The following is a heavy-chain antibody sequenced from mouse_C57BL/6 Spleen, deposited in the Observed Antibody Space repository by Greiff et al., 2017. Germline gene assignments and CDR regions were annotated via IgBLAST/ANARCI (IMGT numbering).Heavy chain of an antibody. Sequence: QVQLQQPGAELVMPGASVKLSCKASGYTFTSYWMHWVKQRPGQGLEWIGEIDPSDSYTNYNQKFKGKSTLTVDKSSSTAYMQLSSLTSEDSAVYYCARRNWGFYYWGQGTTLTVSS. CDR1: GYTFTSYW. D-gene: IGHD4-1*01. J-gene: IGHJ2*01. CDR2: IDPSDSYT. V-gene: IGHV1-69*01. CDR3: ARRNWGFYY.